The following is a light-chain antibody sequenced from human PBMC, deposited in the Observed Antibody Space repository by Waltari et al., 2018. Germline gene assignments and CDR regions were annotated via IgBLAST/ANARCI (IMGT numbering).Light chain of an antibody. J-gene: IGKJ3*01. CDR3: QQYGGSPPFT. V-gene: IGKV3-20*01. CDR2: GAS. CDR1: QSISAIY. Sequence: EIVLTQSPGTLSLSPGERATLSCRASQSISAIYLAWYQQQPGQAPRLLIYGASSRATGIPDRFSGSGSGTDFTLSISRLEPEDFAVYYCQQYGGSPPFTFGPGTKVDIK.